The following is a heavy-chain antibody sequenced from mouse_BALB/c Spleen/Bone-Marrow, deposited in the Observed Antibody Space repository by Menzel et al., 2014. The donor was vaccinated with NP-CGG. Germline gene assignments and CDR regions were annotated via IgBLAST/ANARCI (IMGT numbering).Heavy chain of an antibody. Sequence: VKLVESGSGLVAPSQSLSITCTVSGFSLTSYGVHWVRQPPGKGLEWLGVIWAGGSTNYNSALMSRLSISKDNSKSQVCLKMNSLQTDDTAMYYCARDGVYGSHYYAMDYWGRGTSVTVSS. CDR2: IWAGGST. CDR3: ARDGVYGSHYYAMDY. V-gene: IGHV2-9*02. J-gene: IGHJ4*01. D-gene: IGHD1-1*02. CDR1: GFSLTSYG.